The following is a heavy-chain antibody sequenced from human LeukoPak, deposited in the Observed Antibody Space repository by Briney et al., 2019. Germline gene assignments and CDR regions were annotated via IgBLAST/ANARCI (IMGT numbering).Heavy chain of an antibody. CDR1: GFTFSSYS. V-gene: IGHV3-21*01. CDR2: ISSSSSYI. Sequence: GGSLRLSCAASGFTFSSYSMNWVRQAPGKGLEWVSSISSSSSYIYYADSVKGRFTISRDNAKNSLYLQMNSLRAEDTAVYYCARDGGAGTFDYWGQGTRVTVSS. CDR3: ARDGGAGTFDY. J-gene: IGHJ4*02. D-gene: IGHD3-3*01.